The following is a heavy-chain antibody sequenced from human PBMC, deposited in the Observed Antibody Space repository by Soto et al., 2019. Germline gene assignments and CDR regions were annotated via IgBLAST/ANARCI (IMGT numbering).Heavy chain of an antibody. Sequence: EVQLVESGGGLVQPGGSLSLSCAGSGFTFSTYSMDWVRQAPGKGLEWISYISGSGGTIYYADSVKGRFTVSRDNAKNSLYLQMSSLRDEDTAVYYCVRDAGSLGYWGQGTLVTVSS. CDR1: GFTFSTYS. CDR2: ISGSGGTI. V-gene: IGHV3-48*02. CDR3: VRDAGSLGY. J-gene: IGHJ4*02.